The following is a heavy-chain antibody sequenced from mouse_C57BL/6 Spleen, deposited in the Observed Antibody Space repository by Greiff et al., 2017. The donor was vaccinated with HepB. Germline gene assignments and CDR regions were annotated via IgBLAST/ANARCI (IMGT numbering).Heavy chain of an antibody. CDR2: INPSTGGT. Sequence: VQLQKSGPELVKPGASVKISCKASGYSFTGYYMNWVKQMREKSLEWIGEINPSTGGTTYNQKFKAKATLTVDKSSSTSYMQLQSLTSEDSAVYYCARRDYRSWFAYWGQGTLVTVSA. CDR3: ARRDYRSWFAY. V-gene: IGHV1-42*01. J-gene: IGHJ3*01. CDR1: GYSFTGYY. D-gene: IGHD1-1*02.